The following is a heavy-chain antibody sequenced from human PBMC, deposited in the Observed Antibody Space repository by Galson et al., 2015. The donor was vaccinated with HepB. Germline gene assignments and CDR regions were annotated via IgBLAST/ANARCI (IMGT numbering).Heavy chain of an antibody. CDR3: TTDPDIVVVPAATYFDY. D-gene: IGHD2-2*01. V-gene: IGHV3-15*07. CDR1: GFTFSNAW. J-gene: IGHJ4*02. CDR2: IKSKTDGGTT. Sequence: SLRLSCAASGFTFSNAWMNWVRQAPGRGLEWVGRIKSKTDGGTTDYAAPVKGRFTISRDDSKNTLYLQMNSLKTEDTAVYYCTTDPDIVVVPAATYFDYWGQGTLVTVSS.